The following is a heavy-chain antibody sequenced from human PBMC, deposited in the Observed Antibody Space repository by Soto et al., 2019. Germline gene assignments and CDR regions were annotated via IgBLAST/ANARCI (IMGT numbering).Heavy chain of an antibody. CDR2: IIPIFGTA. J-gene: IGHJ6*02. CDR1: GGTFSSYA. CDR3: ASGAPTLYYGMDV. D-gene: IGHD3-16*01. Sequence: VASVKVSCKASGGTFSSYAISWVRQAPGQGLEWMGGIIPIFGTANYAQKFQGRVTITADESTSTAYMELSSLRSEDTAVYYCASGAPTLYYGMDVCGQGTTVTVYS. V-gene: IGHV1-69*13.